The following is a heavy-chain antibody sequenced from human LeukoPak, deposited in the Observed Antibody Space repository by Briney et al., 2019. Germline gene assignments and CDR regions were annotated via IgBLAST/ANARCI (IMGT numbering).Heavy chain of an antibody. J-gene: IGHJ6*02. CDR2: ISGEGGST. D-gene: IGHD5-12*01. V-gene: IGHV3-43*02. CDR3: AKDIRYDLQPYGMDV. Sequence: GSLRLSCAASGFTFDDYAMHWVRQAPGKGLEWVSLISGEGGSTYYADSVKGRFTISRDNSKNSLYLQMNSLRTEDTALYYCAKDIRYDLQPYGMDVWGQGTTVTVSS. CDR1: GFTFDDYA.